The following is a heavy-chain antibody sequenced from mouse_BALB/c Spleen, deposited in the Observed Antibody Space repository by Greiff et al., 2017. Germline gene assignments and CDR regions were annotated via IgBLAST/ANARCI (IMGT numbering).Heavy chain of an antibody. CDR1: GYTFTSYW. V-gene: IGHV1S81*02. J-gene: IGHJ4*01. D-gene: IGHD2-4*01. Sequence: VQLQQSGAELARPGASVKMSCKASGYTFTSYWMHWVKQRPGQGLEWIGEINPSNGRTNYNEKFKSKATLTVDKSSSTAYMQLSSLTSEDSAVYYCARGYYDYDVGAMDYWGQGTSVTVSS. CDR2: INPSNGRT. CDR3: ARGYYDYDVGAMDY.